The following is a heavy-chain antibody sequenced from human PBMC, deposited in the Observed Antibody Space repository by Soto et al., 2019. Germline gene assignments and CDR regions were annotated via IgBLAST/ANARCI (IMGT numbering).Heavy chain of an antibody. V-gene: IGHV3-30*18. CDR2: ISYDGSNK. CDR3: VNSNYYESSGYYSKFDY. J-gene: IGHJ4*02. D-gene: IGHD3-22*01. Sequence: QVHLVESGGGVVQPGRSLRLSCAASGFTFSSYAMHWVRQAQGKGLEWVAVISYDGSNKDYADSVKGRFTISRDNSKNTLYLQMNSLRAEDTAVYYCVNSNYYESSGYYSKFDYWGQGTLVTVSS. CDR1: GFTFSSYA.